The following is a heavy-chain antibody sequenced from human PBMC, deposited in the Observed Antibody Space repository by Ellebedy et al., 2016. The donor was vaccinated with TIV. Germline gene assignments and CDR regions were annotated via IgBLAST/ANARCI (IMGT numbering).Heavy chain of an antibody. CDR1: GYTFTSYG. V-gene: IGHV1-18*04. D-gene: IGHD4-17*01. CDR2: ISAYNGNT. Sequence: AASVKVSCKTSGYTFTSYGISWVRQAPGQGLEWMGWISAYNGNTNYAQKLQGRVTMTTDTSTSTAYMELRSLRSDDTAVYYCARGGAYDYGDYADWFDPWGQGTLVTVSS. CDR3: ARGGAYDYGDYADWFDP. J-gene: IGHJ5*02.